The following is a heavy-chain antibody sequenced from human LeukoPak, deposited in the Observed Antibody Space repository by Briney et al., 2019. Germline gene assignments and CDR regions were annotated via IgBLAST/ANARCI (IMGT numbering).Heavy chain of an antibody. CDR3: ANYRKPQGLDY. CDR2: ISANGADE. J-gene: IGHJ4*02. V-gene: IGHV3-23*01. Sequence: GGFLRLSCAVSRFPFSTYAMSWVRQAPGQGPQWVSAISANGADEYYTDSVRGRFTISRDNSKNTLFLQMTSLDVEDTAVYYCANYRKPQGLDYWGQGTLVTVSS. D-gene: IGHD1-14*01. CDR1: RFPFSTYA.